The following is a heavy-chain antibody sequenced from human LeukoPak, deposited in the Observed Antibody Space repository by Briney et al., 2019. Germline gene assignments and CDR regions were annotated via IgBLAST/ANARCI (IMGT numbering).Heavy chain of an antibody. Sequence: SETLSLTCTVSGGSISSYYWSWIRQPPGKGLECSGYIYYSGSTNYNSSLKSRVTISVDTSKNQFSLKLSSVTAADTAVYYCARDQLGGYYYDYWGQGTLVTVSS. V-gene: IGHV4-59*01. CDR2: IYYSGST. J-gene: IGHJ4*02. CDR1: GGSISSYY. CDR3: ARDQLGGYYYDY. D-gene: IGHD3-22*01.